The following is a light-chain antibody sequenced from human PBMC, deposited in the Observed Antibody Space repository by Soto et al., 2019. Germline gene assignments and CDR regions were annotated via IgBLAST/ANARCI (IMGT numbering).Light chain of an antibody. V-gene: IGKV1-33*01. CDR2: DAS. CDR3: QQSDSLPIT. Sequence: DIQMTQSPSSLSASVGDRVTITCRASQDISNYLNWYQQRPGKAPKLLIYDASNLERGVPSSFSGTRSGTHFTFAITSLQPEDVATYYCQQSDSLPITFCQGTRLEI. J-gene: IGKJ5*01. CDR1: QDISNY.